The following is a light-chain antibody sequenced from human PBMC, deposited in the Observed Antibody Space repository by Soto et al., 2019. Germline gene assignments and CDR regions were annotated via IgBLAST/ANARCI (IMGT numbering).Light chain of an antibody. V-gene: IGLV2-23*02. CDR2: EVS. J-gene: IGLJ1*01. CDR3: CSYAGRAYV. Sequence: QSVLGHPAPLSGAPGQPVATSCPRTSSDVGSYNLVSWYQQHPGKAPKLMIYEVSKRPSGVSNRFSGSKSGNTASLTISGLQAEDEADYYCCSYAGRAYVFGTGTKVTV. CDR1: SSDVGSYNL.